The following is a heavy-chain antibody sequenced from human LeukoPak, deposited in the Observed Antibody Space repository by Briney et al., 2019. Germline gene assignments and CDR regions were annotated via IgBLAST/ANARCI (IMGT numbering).Heavy chain of an antibody. CDR2: IRFDGSTK. J-gene: IGHJ4*02. D-gene: IGHD2-2*01. V-gene: IGHV3-30*02. CDR1: GFTFRSYG. Sequence: GGSLRLSCAASGFTFRSYGMHWVRQAPGKGLEWVAFIRFDGSTKYYADSVKGRYTISRDNSENTLYLQMNSLRAEDTAVYYCAKSSYCSSTSCYLPLDYWGQGTLVSVSS. CDR3: AKSSYCSSTSCYLPLDY.